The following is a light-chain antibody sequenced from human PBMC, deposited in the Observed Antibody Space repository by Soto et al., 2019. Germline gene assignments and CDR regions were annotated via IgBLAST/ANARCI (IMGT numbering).Light chain of an antibody. CDR1: QSVSSY. Sequence: EIVFTQSPATLSLSPGERATLSCRASQSVSSYLAWYQQKPGQAPRLLIYDASNRATGIPARFSGSGSGTDFTLTISNLEPEDFAVYYCQQRSDWLTFGGGTKVDIK. J-gene: IGKJ4*01. V-gene: IGKV3-11*01. CDR3: QQRSDWLT. CDR2: DAS.